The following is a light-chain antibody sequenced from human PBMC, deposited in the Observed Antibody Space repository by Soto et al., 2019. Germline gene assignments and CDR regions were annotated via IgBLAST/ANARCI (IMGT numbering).Light chain of an antibody. Sequence: DIPMTQSPSTLSASVGDRVTITCRATQSISMWLAWYQQKPGKAPKLLIYRTSTLESGVPSRFSGSGSGTEFTLTISGLQPDDFATYYCHQYDISPWTFGQGTKVEVK. V-gene: IGKV1-5*03. CDR3: HQYDISPWT. CDR2: RTS. CDR1: QSISMW. J-gene: IGKJ1*01.